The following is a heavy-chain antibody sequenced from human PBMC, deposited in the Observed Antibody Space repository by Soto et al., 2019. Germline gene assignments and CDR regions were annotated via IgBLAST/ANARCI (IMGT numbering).Heavy chain of an antibody. CDR2: INHSGST. J-gene: IGHJ5*02. D-gene: IGHD2-2*01. Sequence: PSETLSLTCAVYGGSFSGYYWSWIRQPPGKGLEWIGEINHSGSTNYNPSLKSRVTISVDTSKNQFSLKLSSVTAADTAVYYCARGGYCSSTSCNLSGNWFDPWGQGTLVTVSS. V-gene: IGHV4-34*01. CDR3: ARGGYCSSTSCNLSGNWFDP. CDR1: GGSFSGYY.